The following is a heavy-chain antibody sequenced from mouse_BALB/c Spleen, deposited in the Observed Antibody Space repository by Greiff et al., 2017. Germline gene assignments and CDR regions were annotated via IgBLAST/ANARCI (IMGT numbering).Heavy chain of an antibody. CDR2: IDPENGDT. J-gene: IGHJ4*01. V-gene: IGHV14-4*02. D-gene: IGHD2-10*02. CDR3: ARRYGNFHYAMDY. CDR1: GFNIKDYY. Sequence: VQLQQSGAELVRSGASVKLSCTASGFNIKDYYMHWVKQRPEQGLEWIGWIDPENGDTEYAPKFQGKATMTADTSSSTAYMQLSRLTSEDSAVYFCARRYGNFHYAMDYWGQGTSVTVSS.